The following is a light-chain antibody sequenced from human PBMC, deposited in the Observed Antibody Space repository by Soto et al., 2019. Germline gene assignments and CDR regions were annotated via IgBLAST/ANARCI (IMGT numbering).Light chain of an antibody. CDR3: LLSYSGADVV. V-gene: IGLV7-46*01. Sequence: QTVVTQEPSLTVSPGGTVTLTCGSSTGAVTSGHYPYWFQQKPGQAPRALIYDTTNKHSWTPARFSGSLLGGKAALTLSGAQPEDEADYYCLLSYSGADVVFGGGTKVTVL. CDR2: DTT. CDR1: TGAVTSGHY. J-gene: IGLJ2*01.